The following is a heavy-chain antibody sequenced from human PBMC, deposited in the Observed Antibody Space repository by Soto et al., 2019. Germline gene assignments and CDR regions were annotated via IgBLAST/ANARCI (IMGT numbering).Heavy chain of an antibody. J-gene: IGHJ4*02. CDR2: IKPANGNT. V-gene: IGHV1-3*05. CDR1: GYTFTAYA. D-gene: IGHD3-16*02. CDR3: TRSAISPYGGLIGPFDY. Sequence: QVQLAQSGAEERKPGASVKVSCEATGYTFTAYAMHWVRQAPGQRLEWMGWIKPANGNTKYSQKFQGRLTITSDTSANTVYMELSSLTSEDTAMYYCTRSAISPYGGLIGPFDYWGQGTLVTVSS.